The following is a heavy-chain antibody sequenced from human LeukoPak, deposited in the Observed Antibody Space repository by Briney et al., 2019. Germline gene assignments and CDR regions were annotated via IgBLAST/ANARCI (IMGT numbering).Heavy chain of an antibody. CDR3: ARGRYSGTCLGASDI. CDR1: VFTSCILG. D-gene: IGHD1-26*01. Sequence: GGSLRLSCAASVFTSCILGMGSLRQAPGTGLEWVANIKQDGSEKYYVDSVRGRFTISRDNAKNSLFLQMNGLTAEDTAVYYFARGRYSGTCLGASDIWGQGTMVTVSS. V-gene: IGHV3-7*01. CDR2: IKQDGSEK. J-gene: IGHJ3*02.